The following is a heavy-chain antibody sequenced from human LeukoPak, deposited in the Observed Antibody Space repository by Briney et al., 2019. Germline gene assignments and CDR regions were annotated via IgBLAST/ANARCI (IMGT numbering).Heavy chain of an antibody. CDR2: INPSGGST. D-gene: IGHD3-22*01. Sequence: ASVKVSCKASGYTFTSYYMNWVRQAPGQGLEWMGIINPSGGSTSYAQKFQGRVTMTRDTSTSTVYMELSSLRSEDTAVYYCARGTRTSSGYYYGAFDIWGQGTMVTVSS. V-gene: IGHV1-46*01. J-gene: IGHJ3*02. CDR3: ARGTRTSSGYYYGAFDI. CDR1: GYTFTSYY.